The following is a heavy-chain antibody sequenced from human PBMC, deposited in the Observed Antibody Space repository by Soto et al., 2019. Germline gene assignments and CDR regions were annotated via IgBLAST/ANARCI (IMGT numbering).Heavy chain of an antibody. CDR1: GYSFTSYW. CDR2: IYPGDSDT. CDR3: ARDHGSDNYYYYYGMDV. J-gene: IGHJ6*02. V-gene: IGHV5-51*01. D-gene: IGHD3-10*01. Sequence: GESLKISCKGSGYSFTSYWIGWVRQMPGKGLEWMGVIYPGDSDTRYSPSFQGQVTISADKSISTAYLQWSSLKASDTAMYYCARDHGSDNYYYYYGMDVWGQGTTVTVS.